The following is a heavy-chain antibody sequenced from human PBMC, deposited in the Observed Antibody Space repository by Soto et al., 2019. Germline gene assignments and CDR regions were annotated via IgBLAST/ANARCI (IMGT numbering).Heavy chain of an antibody. CDR3: ARDWGSCSGGSCYPYNWFDP. CDR2: INAGNGNT. V-gene: IGHV1-3*01. CDR1: GYTFTSYG. J-gene: IGHJ5*02. D-gene: IGHD2-15*01. Sequence: ASVKVSCKASGYTFTSYGISWVRQAPGQGLEWMGWINAGNGNTKYSQKFQGRVTITRDTSASTAYMELSSLRSEDTAVYYCARDWGSCSGGSCYPYNWFDPWGQGTLVTVSS.